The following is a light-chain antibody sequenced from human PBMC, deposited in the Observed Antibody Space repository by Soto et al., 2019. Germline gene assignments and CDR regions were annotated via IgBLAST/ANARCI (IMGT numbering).Light chain of an antibody. CDR2: GAS. Sequence: EIVLTQSPGTLSLSPGERVTLSCRANQSLTGSNLSWYQQKPGQAPRLLIYGASTRATGVPDRFRGSGSETDFTLSISRLDPADFAVYYWQQSGRSPWTCRQGTRVVIK. V-gene: IGKV3-20*01. CDR3: QQSGRSPWT. J-gene: IGKJ1*01. CDR1: QSLTGSN.